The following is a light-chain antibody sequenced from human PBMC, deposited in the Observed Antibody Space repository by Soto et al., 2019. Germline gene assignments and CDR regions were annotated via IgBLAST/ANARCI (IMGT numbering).Light chain of an antibody. V-gene: IGLV2-14*01. CDR3: CSYTPSSPGV. CDR1: SSDVGIYNY. Sequence: QSALTQPASVSGSPGQSIAISCTGSSSDVGIYNYVSWYQQHPGKVPKLIIYEVTNRPSGVSNRFSGSKSGNTASLTISGHQAEVEVDYYCCSYTPSSPGVFVTGTKVTAL. J-gene: IGLJ1*01. CDR2: EVT.